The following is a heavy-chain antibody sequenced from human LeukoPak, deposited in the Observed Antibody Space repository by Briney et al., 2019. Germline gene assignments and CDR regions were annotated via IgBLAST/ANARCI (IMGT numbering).Heavy chain of an antibody. Sequence: PSETLSLTCTVSGGSISSGDYYWSWIRQLPGKGLEWIGYIYYSGSTYYNPSLKSRVTISVDTSKNQFSLKLSSVTAADTAVYYCASSDYSSSNIDYWGQGTLVTVSS. D-gene: IGHD6-6*01. CDR3: ASSDYSSSNIDY. J-gene: IGHJ4*02. CDR2: IYYSGST. CDR1: GGSISSGDYY. V-gene: IGHV4-30-4*01.